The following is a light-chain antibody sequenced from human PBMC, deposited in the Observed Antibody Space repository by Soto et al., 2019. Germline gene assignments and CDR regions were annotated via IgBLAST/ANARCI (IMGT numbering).Light chain of an antibody. CDR3: QQYNNWPPWT. V-gene: IGKV3-15*01. CDR1: QSVSSN. Sequence: EVGMTQSPATLSVSPGERATLSCRASQSVSSNLAWYQQKPGQAPRLLIYGASTRATGIPARFSGSGSGTEFTLTISSLQSEDFAVYYCQQYNNWPPWTFGQGTEVEIK. J-gene: IGKJ1*01. CDR2: GAS.